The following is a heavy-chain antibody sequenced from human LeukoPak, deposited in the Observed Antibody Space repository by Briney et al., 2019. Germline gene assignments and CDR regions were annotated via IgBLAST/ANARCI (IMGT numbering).Heavy chain of an antibody. CDR3: AKDYDFWSGYSSY. V-gene: IGHV3-23*01. J-gene: IGHJ4*02. CDR2: ISGSGGST. Sequence: GGSLRLSCAASGFTFSSYAMSWVRQAPGKGLEWVSAISGSGGSTYYADSVRGRFTISRDNSKNTLYLQMNSLRAEDTAVYYCAKDYDFWSGYSSYWGQGTLVTVSS. CDR1: GFTFSSYA. D-gene: IGHD3-3*01.